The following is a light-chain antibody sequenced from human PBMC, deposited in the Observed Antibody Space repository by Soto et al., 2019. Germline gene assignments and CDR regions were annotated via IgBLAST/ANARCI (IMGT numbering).Light chain of an antibody. CDR3: QNHNTAPFT. J-gene: IGKJ3*01. CDR1: QGISSY. CDR2: AAS. Sequence: DIQMTQSPSSLSASVRDRVTITCRASQGISSYLAWYQQKPGKAPNLLIYAASTLQSGVPSRFSGSGSGTDYTLTISSLQPEDVATYYCQNHNTAPFTFGPGTKVDIK. V-gene: IGKV1-27*01.